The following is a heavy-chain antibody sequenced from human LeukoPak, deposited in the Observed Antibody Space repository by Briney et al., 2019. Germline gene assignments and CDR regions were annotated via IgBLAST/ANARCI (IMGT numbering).Heavy chain of an antibody. CDR2: ISGSGGST. D-gene: IGHD6-19*01. CDR3: AKDGSGWPYYFDY. CDR1: GFTFSSYA. J-gene: IGHJ4*02. Sequence: GGSLRLSCAASGFTFSSYAMSWVRQAPGKGLEWVSAISGSGGSTYYADSVKGRFTISRDNSKNTLYLQMNSLRAEDTAAYYCAKDGSGWPYYFDYWGQGTLVTVSS. V-gene: IGHV3-23*01.